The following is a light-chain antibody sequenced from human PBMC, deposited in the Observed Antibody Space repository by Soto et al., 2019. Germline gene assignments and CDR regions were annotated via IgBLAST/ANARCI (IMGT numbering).Light chain of an antibody. CDR2: GNS. Sequence: QSVLTQPPSVSGAPGQRVTISCTGSSSNIGADYDVQWYQQLPGTATKLLIYGNSNRPSGVPNRFSGSKSGTSASLAITGLQAEDEADYYCQSYDSSLSAVVFGGGTKLTVL. V-gene: IGLV1-40*01. CDR3: QSYDSSLSAVV. J-gene: IGLJ3*02. CDR1: SSNIGADYD.